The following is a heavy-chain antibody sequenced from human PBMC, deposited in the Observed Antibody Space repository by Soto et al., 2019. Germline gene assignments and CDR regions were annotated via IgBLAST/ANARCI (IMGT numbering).Heavy chain of an antibody. V-gene: IGHV3-74*01. Sequence: GGSLRLSCEASGFTFSTYWMHWVRQAPGKGLVWVSRINSDGTKTGYADSVKGRLTISRDSAKNTLYLQMNSLRVEDTAVYYCATDVTKGAYGMDVWGQGTTVTVSS. J-gene: IGHJ6*02. CDR1: GFTFSTYW. CDR2: INSDGTKT. CDR3: ATDVTKGAYGMDV.